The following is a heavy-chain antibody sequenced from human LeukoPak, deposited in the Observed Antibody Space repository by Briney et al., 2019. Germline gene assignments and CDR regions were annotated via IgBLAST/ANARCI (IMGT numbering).Heavy chain of an antibody. CDR3: ARGSPHYGIAVAGDFDY. Sequence: GGSLRLSCAASGFTFSSYSMNWVRQAPGKGLEWVSYISSSSSTIYYADSVKGRFTISRDNAKNSLYLQMNSLRAEDTAVYYCARGSPHYGIAVAGDFDYWGQGTLVTVSS. CDR2: ISSSSSTI. J-gene: IGHJ4*02. V-gene: IGHV3-48*04. D-gene: IGHD6-19*01. CDR1: GFTFSSYS.